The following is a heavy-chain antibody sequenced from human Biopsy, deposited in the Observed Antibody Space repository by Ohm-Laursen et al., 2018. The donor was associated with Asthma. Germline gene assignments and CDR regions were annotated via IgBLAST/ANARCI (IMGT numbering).Heavy chain of an antibody. V-gene: IGHV3-30*01. J-gene: IGHJ3*02. CDR2: ISKDASTQ. CDR1: GFSFSNFA. Sequence: SLGLSCAASGFSFSNFAIHWVRQAPGKGLEWVGVISKDASTQDYADSVKGRFTMARDNSKNTLDLQMNSLREEDMAVYYCVRDGTDDAFDIWGQGTVVSVSS. CDR3: VRDGTDDAFDI. D-gene: IGHD1-1*01.